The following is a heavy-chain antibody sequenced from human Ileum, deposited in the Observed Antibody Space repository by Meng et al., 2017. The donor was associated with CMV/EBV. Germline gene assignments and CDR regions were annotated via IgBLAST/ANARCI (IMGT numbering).Heavy chain of an antibody. CDR1: GYSFTSYW. CDR3: ARQRGYYDSSGYGPDFDY. Sequence: GESLKISCKGSGYSFTSYWTGWVRQMPGKGLEWMGIIYPGDSDTRYSPSFQGQVTISADKSISTAYLQWSSLKASDTAMYYCARQRGYYDSSGYGPDFDYWGQGTLVTVSS. J-gene: IGHJ4*02. CDR2: IYPGDSDT. D-gene: IGHD3-22*01. V-gene: IGHV5-51*01.